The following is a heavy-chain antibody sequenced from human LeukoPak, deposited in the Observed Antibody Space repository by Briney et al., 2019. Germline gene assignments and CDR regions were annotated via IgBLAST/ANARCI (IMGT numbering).Heavy chain of an antibody. J-gene: IGHJ4*02. CDR1: GFTFSSYA. Sequence: QPGGSLRLSCAASGFTFSSYAMHWVRQAPGKGLEWVAVISYDGSNKYYADSVKGRFTISRDNSRNTLYLQMNSLRAEDTAVYYCAKIVGVAEQIHDYWGQGTLVTVSS. CDR2: ISYDGSNK. V-gene: IGHV3-30*04. CDR3: AKIVGVAEQIHDY. D-gene: IGHD2-21*01.